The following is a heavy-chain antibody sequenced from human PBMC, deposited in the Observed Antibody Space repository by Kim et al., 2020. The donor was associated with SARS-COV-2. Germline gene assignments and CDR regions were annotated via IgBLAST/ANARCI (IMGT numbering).Heavy chain of an antibody. J-gene: IGHJ6*02. V-gene: IGHV6-1*01. CDR1: GDSVSSNSAA. D-gene: IGHD6-19*01. Sequence: SQTLSLTCAISGDSVSSNSAAWNWIRQSPSRGLEWLGRTYYRSKWYNDYAVSVKSRITINPDTSKNQFSLQLNSVTPEDTAVYYCARDYHVRLAVAYYYYGMDVWGQGTTVTVSS. CDR3: ARDYHVRLAVAYYYYGMDV. CDR2: TYYRSKWYN.